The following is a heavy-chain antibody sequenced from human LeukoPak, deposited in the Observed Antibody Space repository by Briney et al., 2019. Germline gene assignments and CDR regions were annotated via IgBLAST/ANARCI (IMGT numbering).Heavy chain of an antibody. V-gene: IGHV4-34*01. D-gene: IGHD1-26*01. CDR3: ARYSGSYYLGY. J-gene: IGHJ4*02. CDR1: GGSFSGYY. CDR2: INHSGST. Sequence: PSETLSLTCAVYGGSFSGYYWSWIRQPPGKGLEWIGEINHSGSTNYNPSLKSRVTISVDTSKNQFSLKLSSVTAADTAVYYCARYSGSYYLGYWGQGTLVTVSS.